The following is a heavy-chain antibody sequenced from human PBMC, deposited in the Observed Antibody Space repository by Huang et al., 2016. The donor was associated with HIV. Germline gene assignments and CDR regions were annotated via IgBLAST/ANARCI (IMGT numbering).Heavy chain of an antibody. D-gene: IGHD2-15*01. CDR1: GGSISSHH. V-gene: IGHV4-59*11. Sequence: QVQVQESGPGLAKPSETLSLTCTVSGGSISSHHWSWIRQPPGKGLEWIGTIYSSGSTKYNPSLKSRVTISADTSKNQGSLKLTSVTAADTAVYYCARVARGPNWYFDLWGRGTLATVSS. J-gene: IGHJ2*01. CDR2: IYSSGST. CDR3: ARVARGPNWYFDL.